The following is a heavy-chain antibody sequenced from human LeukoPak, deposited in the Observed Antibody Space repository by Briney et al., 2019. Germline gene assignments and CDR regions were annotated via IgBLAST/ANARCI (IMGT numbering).Heavy chain of an antibody. CDR1: GFTFSDYY. Sequence: GGSLRLSCAASGFTFSDYYMSWIRQAPGKGLEWVSYISSSGSTIYYADSVKGRFTISRENAKNSLYLQMNSLRAEDTAVYYCARDLRLNWNDGEDAFDIWGQGTMVTVSS. CDR2: ISSSGSTI. V-gene: IGHV3-11*01. J-gene: IGHJ3*02. CDR3: ARDLRLNWNDGEDAFDI. D-gene: IGHD1-1*01.